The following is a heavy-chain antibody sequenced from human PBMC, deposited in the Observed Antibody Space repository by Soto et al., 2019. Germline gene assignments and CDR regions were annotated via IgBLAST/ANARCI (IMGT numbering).Heavy chain of an antibody. Sequence: ASVKVSCKVSGYTLTELSMHWVRQAPGKGLEWMGGFDPEDGETTYAQKFQGRVTMTEDTSTDTAYMELSSLRSEDTAVYYCATKTDCTNGVCYRGWYYYGMDVWGQGTTVTVSS. CDR1: GYTLTELS. CDR2: FDPEDGET. D-gene: IGHD2-8*01. CDR3: ATKTDCTNGVCYRGWYYYGMDV. V-gene: IGHV1-24*01. J-gene: IGHJ6*02.